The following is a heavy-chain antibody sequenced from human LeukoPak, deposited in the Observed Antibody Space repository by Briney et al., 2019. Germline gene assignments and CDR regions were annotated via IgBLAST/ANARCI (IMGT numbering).Heavy chain of an antibody. CDR3: ARVAKERVGGVYYFDY. CDR1: GFTFSDYD. Sequence: RGGSLRLSCAASGFTFSDYDMHWVRHATGKGLEWVSPIGTAGDTYYTGSVKGRFTISRENAKNSLYLQMNSLRAGDTAVYYCARVAKERVGGVYYFDYWGQGTLVTVSS. V-gene: IGHV3-13*01. J-gene: IGHJ4*02. CDR2: IGTAGDT. D-gene: IGHD1-1*01.